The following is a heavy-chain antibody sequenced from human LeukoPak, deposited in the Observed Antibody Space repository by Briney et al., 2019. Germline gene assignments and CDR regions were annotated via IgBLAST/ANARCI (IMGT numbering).Heavy chain of an antibody. CDR2: IIPIFGTA. V-gene: IGHV1-69*13. Sequence: ASVKVSCKASGGTFSSYAISWVRQAPGQGLEWMGGIIPIFGTANYAQKFQGRVTITADESTSTAYMELSSLRSEDTAVYYCARVGYPYNWFDPWGQGTLVTVSS. CDR1: GGTFSSYA. D-gene: IGHD5-18*01. CDR3: ARVGYPYNWFDP. J-gene: IGHJ5*02.